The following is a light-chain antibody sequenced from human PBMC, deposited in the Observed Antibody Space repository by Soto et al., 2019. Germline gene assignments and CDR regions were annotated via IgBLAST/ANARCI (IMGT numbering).Light chain of an antibody. CDR3: AAWDDSLSGVL. CDR2: RND. Sequence: QSVLTQPPSASGTPGQRVTISCSGSRSNIGINYVYWYQHVPGTAPKLLIYRNDQRPSGVPDRFSGSKSVTSASLAISGLRSEDEADYYCAAWDDSLSGVLFGGGTKLTVL. V-gene: IGLV1-47*01. CDR1: RSNIGINY. J-gene: IGLJ2*01.